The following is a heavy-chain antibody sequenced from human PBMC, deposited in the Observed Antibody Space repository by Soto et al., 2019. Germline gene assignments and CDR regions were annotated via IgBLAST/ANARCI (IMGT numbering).Heavy chain of an antibody. Sequence: EVQLLESGGGLVQPGGSLRLSCAASGFAFSSYAMNWVRQAPGKGLEWVSTMSGSGGSTYYADYVKGRFTISRDNSKNTLYLQMNSLRAGDTAVYYCAKRLMGSSGWYYFDNWGQGTLVTVSS. CDR2: MSGSGGST. J-gene: IGHJ4*02. D-gene: IGHD6-19*01. V-gene: IGHV3-23*01. CDR1: GFAFSSYA. CDR3: AKRLMGSSGWYYFDN.